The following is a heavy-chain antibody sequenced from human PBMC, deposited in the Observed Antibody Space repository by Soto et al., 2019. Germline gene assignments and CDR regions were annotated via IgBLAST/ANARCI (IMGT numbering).Heavy chain of an antibody. V-gene: IGHV3-49*04. CDR2: IRNTPYGGTT. J-gene: IGHJ5*02. D-gene: IGHD2-2*03. Sequence: LSLSCNCSGFRFSEHAMTWVRQAPGKGLEWVGFIRNTPYGGTTDYAASVRGRFTISRDDSASIAYLQMNSLKTEDSGLYYCSRGSFGYYGPWGPGTLVTVSS. CDR3: SRGSFGYYGP. CDR1: GFRFSEHA.